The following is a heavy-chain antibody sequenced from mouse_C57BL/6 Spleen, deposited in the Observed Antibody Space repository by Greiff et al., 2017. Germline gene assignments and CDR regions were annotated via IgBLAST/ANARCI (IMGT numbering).Heavy chain of an antibody. Sequence: QVQLQQPGAELVMPGASVKLSCKASGYTFTSYWMHWVKQRPGQGLEWIGEIDPSDSYTNYNQKFKGKSTLTVDKSSSTAYMQLSSLTSEDSAVYYCARGEDYFDYWGQGTSVTVSS. CDR3: ARGEDYFDY. CDR2: IDPSDSYT. V-gene: IGHV1-69*01. CDR1: GYTFTSYW. J-gene: IGHJ2*02.